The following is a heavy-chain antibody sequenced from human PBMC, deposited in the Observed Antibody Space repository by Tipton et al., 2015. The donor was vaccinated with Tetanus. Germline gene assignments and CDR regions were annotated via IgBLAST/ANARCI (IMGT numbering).Heavy chain of an antibody. CDR3: ARTSGYLYSSY. D-gene: IGHD3-3*01. CDR2: IDYFGTT. J-gene: IGHJ1*01. CDR1: GGSISTYH. Sequence: TLSLTCTVSGGSISTYHWNWIRQIPGKGLEWIGYIDYFGTTKYNPSLKSRVAMSVDTSKNQLSLKLSSVTSADTAVYYCARTSGYLYSSYWGQGALVTVSS. V-gene: IGHV4-59*01.